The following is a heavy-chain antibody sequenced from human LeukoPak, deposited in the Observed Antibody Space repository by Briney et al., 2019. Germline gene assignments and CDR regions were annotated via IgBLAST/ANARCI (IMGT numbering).Heavy chain of an antibody. CDR1: GGTFSSYA. CDR2: IIPIFGTT. CDR3: ARDFHYSGSGSYYNRAFDI. D-gene: IGHD3-10*01. Sequence: ASVKVSCKASGGTFSSYAISWVRQAPGQGLEWMGGIIPIFGTTNYAQKFQDRVTITADKSTSTAYMELSSLRSEDTAVYFCARDFHYSGSGSYYNRAFDIWGQGTVVTVSS. J-gene: IGHJ3*02. V-gene: IGHV1-69*06.